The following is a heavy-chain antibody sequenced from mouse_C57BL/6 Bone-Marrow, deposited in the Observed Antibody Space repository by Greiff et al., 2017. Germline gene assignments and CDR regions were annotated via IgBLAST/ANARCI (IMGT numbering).Heavy chain of an antibody. CDR2: IDPSDSYT. J-gene: IGHJ3*01. Sequence: VQLQQSGAELVMPGASVKLSCKASGYTFTSYWMHWVKQRPGQGLEWIGEIDPSDSYTNYNQKFKGKSTLTVDKSSSTAYMQLISLTSEDSAVYYCARGDYYGPWFAYWGQGTLVTVSA. V-gene: IGHV1-69*01. CDR3: ARGDYYGPWFAY. D-gene: IGHD1-1*01. CDR1: GYTFTSYW.